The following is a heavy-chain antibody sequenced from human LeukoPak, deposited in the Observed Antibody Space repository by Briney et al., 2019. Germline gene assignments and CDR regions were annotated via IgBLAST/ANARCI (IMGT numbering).Heavy chain of an antibody. Sequence: ASVKVSCKASGYTFTGYYMHWVRQAPGQGLEWMGWINPNSGGTNYAQKFQGRVTMTRDTSISTAYMELSRLRSDDTAVYYCARDRRYCSSTSCRYFDYWGQGTLVTVSS. D-gene: IGHD2-2*01. CDR1: GYTFTGYY. CDR3: ARDRRYCSSTSCRYFDY. V-gene: IGHV1-2*02. J-gene: IGHJ4*02. CDR2: INPNSGGT.